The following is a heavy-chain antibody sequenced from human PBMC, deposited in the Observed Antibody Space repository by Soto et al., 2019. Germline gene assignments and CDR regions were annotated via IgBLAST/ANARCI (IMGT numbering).Heavy chain of an antibody. CDR2: ISGNGGNT. CDR3: AKNSENFGDSKSDY. D-gene: IGHD4-17*01. CDR1: RFTFSSYA. Sequence: GGSLRLSCAASRFTFSSYAMSWVRQAPGKGLEWVSSISGNGGNTYYADSVKGRFTISRDNSKNMLYLQMNSLRAEDTAVYYCAKNSENFGDSKSDYWGQGTLVTVSS. V-gene: IGHV3-23*01. J-gene: IGHJ4*02.